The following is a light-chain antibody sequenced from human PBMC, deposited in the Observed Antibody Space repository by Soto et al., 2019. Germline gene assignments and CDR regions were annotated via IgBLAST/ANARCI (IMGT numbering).Light chain of an antibody. CDR1: QSVSIY. J-gene: IGKJ1*01. Sequence: EMVMTQSPATLSVSPGDRATLLCRASQSVSIYVAWYQQKPGLAPRLLIYDASTRATGIPARFSGSGSGTEFSLTFSSLQSEDFAVYYCQQYHDWPRTCGQGTK. CDR2: DAS. CDR3: QQYHDWPRT. V-gene: IGKV3-15*01.